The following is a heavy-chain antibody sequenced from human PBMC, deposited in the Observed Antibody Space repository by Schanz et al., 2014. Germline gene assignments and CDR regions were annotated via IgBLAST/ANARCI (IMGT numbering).Heavy chain of an antibody. D-gene: IGHD3-9*01. CDR3: AKHVRSLTGNDY. CDR2: INNAGSDT. CDR1: GFSFSNYW. J-gene: IGHJ4*02. V-gene: IGHV3-74*01. Sequence: EVQLVESGGGLVQPGGSLRLSCAASGFSFSNYWMHWVRQGPGSGLVWVSHINNAGSDTTYADSVKGRFTISRDNTRNTLYLQMNSLSAEDTAVYYCAKHVRSLTGNDYWGQGTLVTVSS.